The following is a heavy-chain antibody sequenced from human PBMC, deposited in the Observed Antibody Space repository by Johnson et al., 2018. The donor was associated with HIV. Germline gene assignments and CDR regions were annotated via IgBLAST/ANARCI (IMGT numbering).Heavy chain of an antibody. CDR3: ARVPIYHLAFDL. J-gene: IGHJ3*01. D-gene: IGHD2-2*02. V-gene: IGHV3-66*01. CDR2: IYASGST. Sequence: VQLVESGGGLVQPGGSLRLSCAASGFTFDDYGMSWVRQAPGKGLEWVSIIYASGSTYYADSVKGRFALSRDNSKNTLDLQHNSLSVEDTAVYYCARVPIYHLAFDLWVQGTVVTVSS. CDR1: GFTFDDYG.